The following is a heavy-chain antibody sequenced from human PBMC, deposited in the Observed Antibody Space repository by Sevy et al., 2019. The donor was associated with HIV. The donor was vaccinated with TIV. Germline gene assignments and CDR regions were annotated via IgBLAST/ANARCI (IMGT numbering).Heavy chain of an antibody. Sequence: ASMKVSCKASGYTFTSYDINCVRQATGQGLEWMGWMNPNSGNTGYAQKFQGRVTMTRNTSISTAYMELSSLRSEDTAVYYCARGFGKFGSGSYYKGYWGQGTLVTVSS. V-gene: IGHV1-8*01. J-gene: IGHJ4*02. CDR3: ARGFGKFGSGSYYKGY. CDR1: GYTFTSYD. CDR2: MNPNSGNT. D-gene: IGHD3-10*01.